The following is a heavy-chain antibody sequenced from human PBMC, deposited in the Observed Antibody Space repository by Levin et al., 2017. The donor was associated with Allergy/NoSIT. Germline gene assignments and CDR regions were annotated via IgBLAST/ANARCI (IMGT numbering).Heavy chain of an antibody. D-gene: IGHD3-10*01. V-gene: IGHV3-23*01. CDR1: GFTFNNYA. CDR2: VSGGGDIT. CDR3: AKSRQQFASGAYYGMDV. Sequence: PGGSLRLSCAASGFTFNNYAMSWVRQAPGKGLEWVSAVSGGGDITYSADSVKGRFSISRDNSQNTLYLEMNSLRAEDTAIYYCAKSRQQFASGAYYGMDVWGQGTTVTVSS. J-gene: IGHJ6*02.